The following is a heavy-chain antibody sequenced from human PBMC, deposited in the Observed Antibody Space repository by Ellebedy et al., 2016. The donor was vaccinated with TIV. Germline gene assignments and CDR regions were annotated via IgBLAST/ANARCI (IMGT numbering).Heavy chain of an antibody. Sequence: SETLSLTXAVYGGSFSGYYWSWIRQPPGKGLEWIGEINHSGSTNYNPSLKSRVTISVDTSKNQFSLKLSSVTAADTAVYYCASVSGSYYLSAFDIWGQGTMVTVSS. J-gene: IGHJ3*02. CDR3: ASVSGSYYLSAFDI. CDR1: GGSFSGYY. D-gene: IGHD1-26*01. CDR2: INHSGST. V-gene: IGHV4-34*01.